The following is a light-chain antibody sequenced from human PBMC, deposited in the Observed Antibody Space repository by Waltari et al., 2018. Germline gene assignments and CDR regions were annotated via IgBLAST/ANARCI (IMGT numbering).Light chain of an antibody. CDR2: GAS. V-gene: IGKV3-20*01. Sequence: EIVLTQSPGTLSLSPGERAILSCRASQSVTSNYLAWYQQKPGQAPRLLIYGASSRATGIPDRFSGSGSGTDFTLTISRLEPEDFAVYYCQQYGSSPQTFGQGTRVEIK. J-gene: IGKJ1*01. CDR3: QQYGSSPQT. CDR1: QSVTSNY.